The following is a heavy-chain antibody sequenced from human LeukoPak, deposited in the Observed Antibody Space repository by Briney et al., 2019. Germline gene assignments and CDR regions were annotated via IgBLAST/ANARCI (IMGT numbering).Heavy chain of an antibody. CDR1: GYTFTSYY. V-gene: IGHV1-46*01. Sequence: ASVKVSCKASGYTFTSYYMHWVRQAPGQGLEWMGIINPSGGSTSYAQKFQGRVTMTRDTSTSTVYMELSSLRSEDTAVYYCARGGRGVRYYYYYYMDVWGKGTTVTVSS. CDR2: INPSGGST. D-gene: IGHD3-10*01. J-gene: IGHJ6*03. CDR3: ARGGRGVRYYYYYYMDV.